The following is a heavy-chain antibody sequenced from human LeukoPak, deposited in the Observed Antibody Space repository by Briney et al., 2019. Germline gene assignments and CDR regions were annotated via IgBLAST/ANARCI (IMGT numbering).Heavy chain of an antibody. CDR2: ISAYNGNT. Sequence: ASVKVSCKASGYTFTSYGISWVLQAPGQGLEWMGWISAYNGNTNYAQKLQGRVTMTTDASTSTAYMELRSLRSDDTAVYYCARGSMYSSSWYSDYWGQGTLVTVSS. J-gene: IGHJ4*02. V-gene: IGHV1-18*01. CDR3: ARGSMYSSSWYSDY. CDR1: GYTFTSYG. D-gene: IGHD6-13*01.